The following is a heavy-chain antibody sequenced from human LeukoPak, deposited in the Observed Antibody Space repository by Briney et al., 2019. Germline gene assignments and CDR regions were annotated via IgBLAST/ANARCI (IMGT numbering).Heavy chain of an antibody. CDR2: ISGSGGTT. CDR3: AKDRVVGATHFDY. CDR1: GFTFSSYA. V-gene: IGHV3-23*01. J-gene: IGHJ4*02. Sequence: PGGSLRLSCAASGFTFSSYAMSWVRQAPGKGLEWVSGISGSGGTTYYADSVRGRFTISRDNSKNTLYLQMNSLRAEDTAVYYCAKDRVVGATHFDYWGQGTLVTVSS. D-gene: IGHD1-26*01.